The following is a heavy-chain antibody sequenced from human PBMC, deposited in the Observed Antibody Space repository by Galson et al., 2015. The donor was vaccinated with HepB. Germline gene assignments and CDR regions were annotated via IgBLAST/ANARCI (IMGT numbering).Heavy chain of an antibody. D-gene: IGHD4-17*01. CDR2: ISGRGGSK. V-gene: IGHV3-23*01. J-gene: IGHJ6*03. CDR1: GFTFSSYA. Sequence: SLRLSCAASGFTFSSYAMHWVRQAPGKGLECVSAISGRGGSKHYADSVKGRFTISRDNSKNTLYLQMSSLRAEDTAVYYCSKDGFEVTGDYYFYHYMDVWGEGTPVTVSS. CDR3: SKDGFEVTGDYYFYHYMDV.